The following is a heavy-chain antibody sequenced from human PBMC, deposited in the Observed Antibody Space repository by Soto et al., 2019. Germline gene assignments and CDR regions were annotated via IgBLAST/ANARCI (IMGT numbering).Heavy chain of an antibody. CDR2: ISAYNGNT. Sequence: QVQLVQSGAEVKKPGASVKVSCKASGYTFTSYGISWVRQAPGQGLEWMGWISAYNGNTNYAQKLQGRVTMTTDTXTTXAYMELRSLRSDDTAGYYCARVRDYYDSSGYYVDYWGQGTLVTVSS. D-gene: IGHD3-22*01. CDR1: GYTFTSYG. CDR3: ARVRDYYDSSGYYVDY. J-gene: IGHJ4*02. V-gene: IGHV1-18*01.